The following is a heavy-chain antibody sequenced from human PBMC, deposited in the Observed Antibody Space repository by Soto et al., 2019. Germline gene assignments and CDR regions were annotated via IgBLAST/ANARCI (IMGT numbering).Heavy chain of an antibody. J-gene: IGHJ6*02. D-gene: IGHD2-15*01. V-gene: IGHV3-23*01. CDR1: GFTFSSYA. CDR3: AKEVVRSAYYYYGMDV. CDR2: ISGSGGST. Sequence: GGSLRLSCAASGFTFSSYAMSWVRQAPGKGLEWVSAISGSGGSTYYADSVKGRFTISRDNSKNTLYLQMNSLRAEDTAVYYCAKEVVRSAYYYYGMDVWGQGTTVTVSS.